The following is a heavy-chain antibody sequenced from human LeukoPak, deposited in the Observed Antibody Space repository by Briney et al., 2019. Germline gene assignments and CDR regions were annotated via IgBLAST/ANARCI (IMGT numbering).Heavy chain of an antibody. J-gene: IGHJ4*02. CDR2: AQGDGRLQ. Sequence: GGSLRLSCAASGFTFSSYAMHWVRQAPGKGLEWVAAAQGDGRLQYYADSVKGRFTISKDISKSTLYVQMNSLRAEDTAVYYCATGGGFYYGHWGQGTLVTVSS. D-gene: IGHD3-22*01. CDR1: GFTFSSYA. CDR3: ATGGGFYYGH. V-gene: IGHV3-33*08.